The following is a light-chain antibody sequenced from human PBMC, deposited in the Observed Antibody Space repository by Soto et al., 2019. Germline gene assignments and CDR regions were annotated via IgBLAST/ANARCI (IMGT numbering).Light chain of an antibody. J-gene: IGLJ2*01. V-gene: IGLV1-40*01. CDR1: SSNIGAGYD. CDR3: QSYDSSLSGVV. Sequence: QSVLTQPPSVSGAPGQRVTISCTGSSSNIGAGYDVHWYQQLPGTAPKLLIYGNSTRPSGVPDRFSGSKSGTSASLAITGLQAEYEADDYCQSYDSSLSGVVFGGGTKLTVL. CDR2: GNS.